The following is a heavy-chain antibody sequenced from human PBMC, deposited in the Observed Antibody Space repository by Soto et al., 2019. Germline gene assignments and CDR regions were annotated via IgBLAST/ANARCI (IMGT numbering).Heavy chain of an antibody. J-gene: IGHJ6*02. Sequence: SETLSLTCTVSGSSISSSSYYWGWIRQPPGKGLEWIGSIYYSGSTYYNPSLKSRVTISVDTSKNQFSLKLSSVTAADTAVYYCAMPGIAAAGTFYYYYYGMDVWGQGTTVTVSS. CDR2: IYYSGST. D-gene: IGHD6-13*01. CDR3: AMPGIAAAGTFYYYYYGMDV. V-gene: IGHV4-39*01. CDR1: GSSISSSSYY.